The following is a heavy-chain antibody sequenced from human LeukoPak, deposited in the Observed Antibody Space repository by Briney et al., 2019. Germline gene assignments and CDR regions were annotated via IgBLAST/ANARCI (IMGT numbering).Heavy chain of an antibody. V-gene: IGHV4-59*01. CDR3: ARDSYGGDAFDI. D-gene: IGHD3-10*01. Sequence: SETLSLTCTVSGGPISSYYWSWIRQPPGKGLEWIGYIYYSGSTNYNPSLKSRVTISVDTSKNQFSLKLSSVTAADTAVYYCARDSYGGDAFDIWGQGTMVTVSS. CDR1: GGPISSYY. J-gene: IGHJ3*02. CDR2: IYYSGST.